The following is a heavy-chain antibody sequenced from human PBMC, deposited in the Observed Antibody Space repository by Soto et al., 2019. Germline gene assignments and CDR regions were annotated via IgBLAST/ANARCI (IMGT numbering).Heavy chain of an antibody. D-gene: IGHD3-22*01. CDR2: INPNSGGT. J-gene: IGHJ4*02. V-gene: IGHV1-2*04. Sequence: ASVKASCKASGYTFTGYSMHWARQATGQGLEWMGWINPNSGGTNYAQKFQGWVTMTRDTSISTAHMELSRLRSDDTAVYYCARQDLTMIVALDYWGQGTLVTVSS. CDR1: GYTFTGYS. CDR3: ARQDLTMIVALDY.